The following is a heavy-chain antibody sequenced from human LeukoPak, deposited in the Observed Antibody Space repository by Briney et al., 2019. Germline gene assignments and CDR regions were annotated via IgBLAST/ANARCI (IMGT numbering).Heavy chain of an antibody. CDR1: GYSISSGYY. V-gene: IGHV4-38-2*02. CDR3: ARKGFGNLDSWFDP. D-gene: IGHD3-10*01. J-gene: IGHJ5*02. CDR2: THHSGTT. Sequence: SETLSLTCTVCGYSISSGYYWGWIRQAPGKGLEYIGSTHHSGTTYYNPSLKRRVTVSLDTSENQLSLKLSSVTAADTAVYYCARKGFGNLDSWFDPWGQGTLVTVSS.